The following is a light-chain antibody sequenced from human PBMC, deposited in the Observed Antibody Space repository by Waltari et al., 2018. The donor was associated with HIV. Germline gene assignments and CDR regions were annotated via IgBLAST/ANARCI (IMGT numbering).Light chain of an antibody. CDR3: ISFTTTNSPHVL. J-gene: IGLJ2*01. CDR2: EVN. V-gene: IGLV2-14*01. CDR1: SSDVGGYKY. Sequence: QSALTQPASVSGSPGQSITISCTGTSSDVGGYKYVSWYQQHPGKAPKLRIYEVNNRPSGISDRFSGSKSANTASLTISGLQADDEADYYCISFTTTNSPHVLFGGGTKLTV.